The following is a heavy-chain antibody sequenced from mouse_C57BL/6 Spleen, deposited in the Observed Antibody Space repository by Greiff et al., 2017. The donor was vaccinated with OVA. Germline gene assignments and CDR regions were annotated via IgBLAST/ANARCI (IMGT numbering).Heavy chain of an antibody. D-gene: IGHD1-1*01. Sequence: EVQLQQSGAELVRPGASVKLSCTASGFNIKDDYMHWVKQRPEQGLEWIGWIDPENGDTEYASKFQGKATITADTSSNTAYLQLSSLTSEDTAVYYCTTLTTVVATNARDYWGQGTSVTVSS. J-gene: IGHJ4*01. V-gene: IGHV14-4*01. CDR3: TTLTTVVATNARDY. CDR2: IDPENGDT. CDR1: GFNIKDDY.